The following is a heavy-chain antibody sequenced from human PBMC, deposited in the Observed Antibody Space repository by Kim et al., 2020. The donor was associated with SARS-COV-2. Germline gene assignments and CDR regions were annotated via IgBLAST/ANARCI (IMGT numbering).Heavy chain of an antibody. CDR1: GFTFSSYG. CDR3: ARPIGGERGPYGMDV. J-gene: IGHJ6*02. D-gene: IGHD3-16*01. V-gene: IGHV3-33*01. Sequence: GGSLRLSCAASGFTFSSYGMHWVRQAPGKGLEWVAVIWYDGSNKYYADSVKGRFTISRDNSKNTLYLQMNSLRAEDTAVYYCARPIGGERGPYGMDVWGQGTTVTVSS. CDR2: IWYDGSNK.